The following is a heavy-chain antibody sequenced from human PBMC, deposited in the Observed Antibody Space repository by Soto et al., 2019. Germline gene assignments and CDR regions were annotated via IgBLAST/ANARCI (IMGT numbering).Heavy chain of an antibody. D-gene: IGHD6-19*01. CDR2: IIPIFGTA. Sequence: SVKVSCNASGGPFISYAIIWVRQAPGQGLEWMGGIIPIFGTANYAQKFQCRVTITADESTSTAYMELSSLRSEDTAVYYCATHIYSSGWFDRMENNWFDPWGQGTLVTVSS. J-gene: IGHJ5*02. CDR3: ATHIYSSGWFDRMENNWFDP. V-gene: IGHV1-69*13. CDR1: GGPFISYA.